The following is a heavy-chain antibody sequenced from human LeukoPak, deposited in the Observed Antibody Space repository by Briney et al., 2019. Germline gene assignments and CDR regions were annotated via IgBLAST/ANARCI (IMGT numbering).Heavy chain of an antibody. CDR2: IYYSGNT. D-gene: IGHD6-13*01. Sequence: PSETLSLTCTVSGGSISFSTYYWGWIRQPPGKGLDWIGSIYYSGNTYYNPSLKSRVTISLDTSKNQFSLKLSSVTSADTAVYYCARAEGIASLVSFDYWGQGTLVTVSS. CDR1: GGSISFSTYY. J-gene: IGHJ4*02. CDR3: ARAEGIASLVSFDY. V-gene: IGHV4-39*07.